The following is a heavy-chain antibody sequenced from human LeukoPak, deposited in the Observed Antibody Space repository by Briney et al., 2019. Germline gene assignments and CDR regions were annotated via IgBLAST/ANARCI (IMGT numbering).Heavy chain of an antibody. CDR2: IYYSGSA. CDR3: ARHSYFDY. J-gene: IGHJ4*02. CDR1: GVSISSSSYY. V-gene: IGHV4-39*01. Sequence: SETLSLTCTVSGVSISSSSYYWGWIRQPPGKGLEWIGCIYYSGSAYYNPSLKSRVTISVDTSKNQFSLKLSSVSAADTAVYYCARHSYFDYWGQGTLVTVSS.